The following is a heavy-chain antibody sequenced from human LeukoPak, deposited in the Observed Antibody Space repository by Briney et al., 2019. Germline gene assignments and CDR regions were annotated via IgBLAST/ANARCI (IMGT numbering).Heavy chain of an antibody. CDR2: ISDSGSST. Sequence: PGGSLRLSCAASGFTFSSYAMIWVRQAPGKGLEWVSLISDSGSSTYYADSVKGRFTISRDNSKNTAYLQMNSLRAEDTAVYYCAKGVSGYGSGRPFDYWGQGTLVTVSS. J-gene: IGHJ4*02. V-gene: IGHV3-23*01. CDR3: AKGVSGYGSGRPFDY. CDR1: GFTFSSYA. D-gene: IGHD3-10*01.